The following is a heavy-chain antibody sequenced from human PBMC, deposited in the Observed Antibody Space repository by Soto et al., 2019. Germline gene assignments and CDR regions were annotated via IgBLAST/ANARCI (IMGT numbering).Heavy chain of an antibody. CDR1: GGSISSYY. J-gene: IGHJ4*02. Sequence: SETLSLTCTVSGGSISSYYWSWIRQPAGKGLEWIGRIYTSGSTNYNPSLKSRVTMSVDTSKNQFSLKLSSVTAADTAVYYCARRGAAAVVEYYFDYWGQGTLVTVSS. V-gene: IGHV4-4*07. D-gene: IGHD6-13*01. CDR2: IYTSGST. CDR3: ARRGAAAVVEYYFDY.